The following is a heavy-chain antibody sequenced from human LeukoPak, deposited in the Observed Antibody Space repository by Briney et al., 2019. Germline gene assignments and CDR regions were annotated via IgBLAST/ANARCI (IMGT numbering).Heavy chain of an antibody. Sequence: PGGSLRLSCAASGFTFSSYNMNWVRQAPGKGLEWVSSISSGSSYISYADSMKDRFTISRDNAKNSLYLQMNSLRAEDTAVYFCAKGSKAVLFTRDHYMDVWGKGTTVTISS. V-gene: IGHV3-21*01. CDR2: ISSGSSYI. J-gene: IGHJ6*03. CDR1: GFTFSSYN. D-gene: IGHD6-19*01. CDR3: AKGSKAVLFTRDHYMDV.